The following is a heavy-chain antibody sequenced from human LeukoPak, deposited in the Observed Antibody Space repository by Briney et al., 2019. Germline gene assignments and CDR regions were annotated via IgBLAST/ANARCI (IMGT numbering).Heavy chain of an antibody. CDR1: GGSFSGYY. Sequence: SETLSLTCAVYGGSFSGYYWSWIRQPPGKGLEWIGEINHSGSTNYNPSLKSRVTISVDTSKNQFSLKLSSVTAADTAVYYCARVGYGDYVVDYWGQGTLVTVSS. V-gene: IGHV4-34*01. J-gene: IGHJ4*02. D-gene: IGHD4-17*01. CDR2: INHSGST. CDR3: ARVGYGDYVVDY.